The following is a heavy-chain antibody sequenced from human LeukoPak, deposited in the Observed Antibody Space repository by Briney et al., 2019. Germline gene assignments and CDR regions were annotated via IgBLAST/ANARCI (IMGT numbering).Heavy chain of an antibody. D-gene: IGHD5-12*01. V-gene: IGHV3-73*01. CDR2: IRSKANSYAT. J-gene: IGHJ6*02. Sequence: SGGSLRLSCAASGFTFSGSAMHWVRQASGKGLEWVGRIRSKANSYATAYAASVKGRFTISRDDSKNTAYLQMNSLKTEDTAVHYCTTRGYSGYDLYYYYGMDVWGQGTTVTVSS. CDR3: TTRGYSGYDLYYYYGMDV. CDR1: GFTFSGSA.